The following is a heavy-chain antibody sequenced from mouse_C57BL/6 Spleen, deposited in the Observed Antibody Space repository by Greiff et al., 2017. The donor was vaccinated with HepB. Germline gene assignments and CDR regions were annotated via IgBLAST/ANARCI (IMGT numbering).Heavy chain of an antibody. V-gene: IGHV1-5*01. D-gene: IGHD4-1*01. CDR1: GYTFTSYW. CDR3: TRYPNWDWYFDV. CDR2: IYPGNSDT. J-gene: IGHJ1*03. Sequence: EVQLQQSGTVLARPGASVKMSCKTSGYTFTSYWMHWVKQRPGQGLEWIGAIYPGNSDTSYNQKFKGKAKLTAVTSASTAYMELSSLTNEDSAVYYCTRYPNWDWYFDVWGTGTTVTVSS.